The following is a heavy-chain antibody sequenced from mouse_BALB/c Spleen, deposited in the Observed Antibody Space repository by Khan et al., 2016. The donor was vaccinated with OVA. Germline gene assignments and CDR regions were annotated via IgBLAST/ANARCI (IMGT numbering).Heavy chain of an antibody. CDR2: ISYSGST. CDR3: ARDGSRYNYAMVY. J-gene: IGHJ4*01. D-gene: IGHD2-3*01. Sequence: EVQLQESGPGLVKPSQSLSLTCTVTGYSITSDYAWNWIRQFPGNTLEWMGYISYSGSTNYNPSLKSRISITRDTSKNQFILQLNSVTTEDTAAYYCARDGSRYNYAMVYWGQGTSVTVSS. V-gene: IGHV3-2*02. CDR1: GYSITSDYA.